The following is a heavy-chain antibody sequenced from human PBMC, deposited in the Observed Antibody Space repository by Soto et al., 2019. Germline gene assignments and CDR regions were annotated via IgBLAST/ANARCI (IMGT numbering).Heavy chain of an antibody. CDR1: GYSISSGYY. J-gene: IGHJ5*02. D-gene: IGHD3-3*01. CDR3: ARDKERIDVWSGDYLPHNWFDP. CDR2: IYHSGST. Sequence: SLTCAVSGYSISSGYYWGWIRQPPGKGLEWIGSIYHSGSTYYNPSLKSRVTISVDTSKNQFSLKLSSVTAADTAVYYCARDKERIDVWSGDYLPHNWFDPWGQGTLVTVSS. V-gene: IGHV4-38-2*02.